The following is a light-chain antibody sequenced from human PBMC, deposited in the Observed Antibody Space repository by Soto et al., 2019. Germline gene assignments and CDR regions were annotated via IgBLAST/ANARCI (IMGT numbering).Light chain of an antibody. J-gene: IGKJ4*01. Sequence: DIPMTQSPSSLSASVGDRVTITCRASQSISSHLNWYQQKPGKAPKLLIYAASSLPTGVPSRFSGSGSGTDFTLTISSLQPEDFATYYCQQIYSTPHTFGAGTKVEIK. CDR3: QQIYSTPHT. CDR2: AAS. V-gene: IGKV1-39*01. CDR1: QSISSH.